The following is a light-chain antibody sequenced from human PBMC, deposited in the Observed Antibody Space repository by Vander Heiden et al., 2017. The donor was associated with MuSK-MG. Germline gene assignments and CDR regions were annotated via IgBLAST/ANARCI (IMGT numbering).Light chain of an antibody. V-gene: IGKV3-15*01. CDR3: QQENNCPLT. Sequence: EIVMTQSPATLSVSPGERATLSCRASQSVSSNLAWYQQKPGQAPRLLIYGASTRATGIPARFSGSGSGTEFTLTISSLQSEDFAVYYYQQENNCPLTFGGGTKVEIK. J-gene: IGKJ4*01. CDR2: GAS. CDR1: QSVSSN.